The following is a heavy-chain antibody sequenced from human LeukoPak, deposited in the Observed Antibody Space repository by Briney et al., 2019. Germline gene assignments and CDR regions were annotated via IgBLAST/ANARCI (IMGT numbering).Heavy chain of an antibody. CDR1: GYSFTNYW. V-gene: IGHV5-51*01. CDR3: ARQFSGFHYYFDY. CDR2: IYPGDSDT. D-gene: IGHD5-12*01. Sequence: GESLKISWKGSGYSFTNYWIAWVRQMPWKGLEWIVIIYPGDSDTRYRPCFQGQVTISDGKSISTDYLQWSSRKASDNGMYYCARQFSGFHYYFDYWGQGTLVTVSS. J-gene: IGHJ4*02.